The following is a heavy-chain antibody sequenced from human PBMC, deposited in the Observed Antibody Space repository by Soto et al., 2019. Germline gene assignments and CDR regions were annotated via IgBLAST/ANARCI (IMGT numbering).Heavy chain of an antibody. D-gene: IGHD3-10*01. Sequence: PSETLSLTCTVSGGSISSYYWRWIRQPPGKGLEWIGYIYYSGSTNYNPSLKSRVTISVDTSKNQFSLKLSSVTAADTAVYYCARRMELLTSIWFDPWGQGTLVTVSS. CDR3: ARRMELLTSIWFDP. J-gene: IGHJ5*02. V-gene: IGHV4-59*01. CDR1: GGSISSYY. CDR2: IYYSGST.